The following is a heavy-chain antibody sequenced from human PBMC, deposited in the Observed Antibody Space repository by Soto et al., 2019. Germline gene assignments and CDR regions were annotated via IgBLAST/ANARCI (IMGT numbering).Heavy chain of an antibody. CDR1: GYTFTSHT. CDR3: AREPEDGVPGDY. V-gene: IGHV1-3*01. CDR2: IIVSHGSP. Sequence: QVHLVQSGAEVKEPGASVRVSCEASGYTFTSHTIHWARQAPVQGLEWMGWIIVSHGSPRYAPQFQGRITFGRDTSATTAYMELTSLTFEDPAVYYCAREPEDGVPGDYWGQGTPVVVSS. D-gene: IGHD2-8*01. J-gene: IGHJ4*02.